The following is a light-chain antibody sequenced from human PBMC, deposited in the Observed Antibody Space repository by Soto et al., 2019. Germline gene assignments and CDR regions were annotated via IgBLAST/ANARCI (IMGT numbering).Light chain of an antibody. CDR2: EVN. Sequence: QSAQTQPASVSGSPGQSITISCTGTSSDVGSYNRVSWYQQYPGKAPTLMIYEVNKRPSGVSNRFSGSKSGNTASLTISGLQAEDEADYYCCSSVGSPNWVFGGGTKLTVL. V-gene: IGLV2-23*02. CDR3: CSSVGSPNWV. J-gene: IGLJ3*02. CDR1: SSDVGSYNR.